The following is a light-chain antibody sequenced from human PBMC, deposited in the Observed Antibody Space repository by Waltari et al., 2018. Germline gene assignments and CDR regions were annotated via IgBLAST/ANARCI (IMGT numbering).Light chain of an antibody. CDR3: SSYTSSSTYV. CDR2: EVS. CDR1: SSDVGGYNY. V-gene: IGLV2-14*01. Sequence: QSALTQPASVSGSPGQSIPISCTGTSSDVGGYNYVSWYQQHPGKAPKLMIYEVSNRPSGVSNRFSGSKSGNTASLTISGLQAEDEADYYCSSYTSSSTYVFGTGTKVPVL. J-gene: IGLJ1*01.